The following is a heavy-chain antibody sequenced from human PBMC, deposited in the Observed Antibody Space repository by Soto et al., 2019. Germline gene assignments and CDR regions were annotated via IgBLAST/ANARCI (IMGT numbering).Heavy chain of an antibody. V-gene: IGHV4-59*01. Sequence: PSETLSLTCTVSGGSISSYYWSWIRQPPGKGLEWIGYIYYSGSTNYNPSLKSRVTISVDTSKNQFSLKLSSVTAADTAVYYCAREGSGSSWYTSWGQGTLVTVSS. CDR2: IYYSGST. J-gene: IGHJ4*02. CDR1: GGSISSYY. D-gene: IGHD6-13*01. CDR3: AREGSGSSWYTS.